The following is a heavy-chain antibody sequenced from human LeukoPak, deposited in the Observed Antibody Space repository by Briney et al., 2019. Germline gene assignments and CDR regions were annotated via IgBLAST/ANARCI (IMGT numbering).Heavy chain of an antibody. Sequence: SVKVSCKASGGTFSSYAISWVRQAPGQGLEWMGGIIPIFGTANYAQKFRGRVTITADKSTRTAYMELSSLRSDDTAVYYCARDQDYGDSDAFDIWGQGTMVTVSS. J-gene: IGHJ3*02. D-gene: IGHD4-17*01. CDR2: IIPIFGTA. CDR1: GGTFSSYA. V-gene: IGHV1-69*06. CDR3: ARDQDYGDSDAFDI.